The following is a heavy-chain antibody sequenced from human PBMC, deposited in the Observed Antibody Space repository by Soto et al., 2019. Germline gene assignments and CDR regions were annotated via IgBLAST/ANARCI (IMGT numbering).Heavy chain of an antibody. CDR2: IIPVFGTP. CDR1: GGTLSSYT. V-gene: IGHV1-69*01. J-gene: IGHJ6*04. Sequence: QVQLGQSGAEVKKPGSSVKVSCKASGGTLSSYTFTWVRQAPGQGLEWMGGIIPVFGTPNYAENFQGRVNIIADEYKSTAYMELRSLRSEDTAVYYCARGQRTGRGGMDVWGKGSTVTVSS. CDR3: ARGQRTGRGGMDV.